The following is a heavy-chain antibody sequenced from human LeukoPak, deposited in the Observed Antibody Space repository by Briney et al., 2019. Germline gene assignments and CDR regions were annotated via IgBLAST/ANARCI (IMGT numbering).Heavy chain of an antibody. CDR1: GYSFTDYN. J-gene: IGHJ5*02. CDR3: ARAGKRISSGYPNWFDP. D-gene: IGHD3-22*01. Sequence: ASVKVSCKASGYSFTDYNIHWIRQAPGQGLEWMGWMNPNTGDTHFAQKFQGRVAMTSDTSISTAYMEMTRLQYDDTAVYYCARAGKRISSGYPNWFDPWGQGILVTVSS. CDR2: MNPNTGDT. V-gene: IGHV1-2*02.